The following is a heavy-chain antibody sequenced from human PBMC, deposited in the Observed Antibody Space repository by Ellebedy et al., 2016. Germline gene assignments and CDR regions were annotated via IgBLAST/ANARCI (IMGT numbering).Heavy chain of an antibody. J-gene: IGHJ6*02. Sequence: SVKVSXKASGGTFSSYAISWVRQAPGQGLEWMGGIIPIFGTANYAQKFQGRVTITADESTSTAYMELSSLRSEDTAVYYCARGSSIAARPGGNYYYGMDVWGQGTTVTVSS. CDR3: ARGSSIAARPGGNYYYGMDV. CDR2: IIPIFGTA. D-gene: IGHD6-6*01. V-gene: IGHV1-69*13. CDR1: GGTFSSYA.